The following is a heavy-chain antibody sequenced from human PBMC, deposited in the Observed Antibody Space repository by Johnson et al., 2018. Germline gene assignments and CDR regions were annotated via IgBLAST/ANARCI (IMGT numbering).Heavy chain of an antibody. J-gene: IGHJ3*02. CDR3: AKDGYYGDYVLAFDI. CDR1: GFIFSDYY. Sequence: QVQLVESGGGLVKPGGSLRLSCAASGFIFSDYYINWIRQAPGKGLEWVSYISTSGSTIYYADSVKGRFTISRDNAKNSLFLQMNSLRAEDTAVYYCAKDGYYGDYVLAFDIWGQGTMVTVSS. V-gene: IGHV3-11*01. D-gene: IGHD4-17*01. CDR2: ISTSGSTI.